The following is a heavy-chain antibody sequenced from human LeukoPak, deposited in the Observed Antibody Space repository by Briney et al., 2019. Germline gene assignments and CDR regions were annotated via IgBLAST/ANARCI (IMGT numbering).Heavy chain of an antibody. D-gene: IGHD6-13*01. Sequence: GASVKVSCKASGYTFTSYGISWVRQAPGQGLEWMGWISAYNGNTNYAQKLQGRVTMTTDTSTSTAYMELRSLRSDDTAVYYCAVNRGGSSWYIWFDPWGQGTLVTVSS. CDR3: AVNRGGSSWYIWFDP. J-gene: IGHJ5*02. CDR1: GYTFTSYG. CDR2: ISAYNGNT. V-gene: IGHV1-18*01.